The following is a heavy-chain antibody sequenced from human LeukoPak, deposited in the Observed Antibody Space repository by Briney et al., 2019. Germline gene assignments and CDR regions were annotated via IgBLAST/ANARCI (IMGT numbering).Heavy chain of an antibody. CDR3: ATGIIFYNY. CDR2: ISSGGGST. V-gene: IGHV3-23*01. J-gene: IGHJ4*02. D-gene: IGHD3-9*01. Sequence: PGGSLRLSCAASGFTFSSYGMHWVRQAPGKGLEWVSTISSGGGSTYYADSVKGRFTISRDNPKNTLYLQMNSLRAEDAALYYCATGIIFYNYWGQGTLVTVSS. CDR1: GFTFSSYG.